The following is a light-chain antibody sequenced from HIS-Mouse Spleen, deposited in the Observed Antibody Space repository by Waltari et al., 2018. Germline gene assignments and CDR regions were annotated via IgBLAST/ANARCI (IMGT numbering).Light chain of an antibody. V-gene: IGLV3-21*03. CDR1: NIGRKS. CDR2: DDS. Sequence: SYVLTPPPSVSVAPGKTARITCGGNNIGRKSVHWYQQKPAQAPVLVVIDDSDRPSGIPERFSGSNSGNTATLTISRVEAGDEADYYCQVWDSSSDHVVFGGGTKLTVL. J-gene: IGLJ2*01. CDR3: QVWDSSSDHVV.